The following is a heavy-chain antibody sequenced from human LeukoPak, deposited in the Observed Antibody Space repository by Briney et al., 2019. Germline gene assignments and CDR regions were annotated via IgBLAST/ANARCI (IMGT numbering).Heavy chain of an antibody. CDR1: GYSFTSYG. Sequence: ASVKVSCKASGYSFTSYGISWVRQAPGQGLEWMGWISAYNGNTNYAQELQGRVTITTDTSTSTAYMELRSLRSDDTAVYYCARGHRLYGASQVHDYWGQGTLVTVSS. CDR3: ARGHRLYGASQVHDY. D-gene: IGHD4-17*01. V-gene: IGHV1-18*01. CDR2: ISAYNGNT. J-gene: IGHJ4*02.